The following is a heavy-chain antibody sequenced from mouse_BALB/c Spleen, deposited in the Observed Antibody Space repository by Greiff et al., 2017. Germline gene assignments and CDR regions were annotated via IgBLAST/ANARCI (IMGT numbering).Heavy chain of an antibody. J-gene: IGHJ4*01. CDR2: IWGDGST. V-gene: IGHV2-6-7*01. Sequence: QLQQSGPGLVAPSQSLSITCTVSGFSLTGYGVNWVRQPPGKGLEWLGMIWGDGSTDYNSALKSRLSISKDNSKSQVFLKMNSLQTDDTARYYCAIDKGLRPDAMDYWGQGTSVTVSS. CDR1: GFSLTGYG. D-gene: IGHD2-2*01. CDR3: AIDKGLRPDAMDY.